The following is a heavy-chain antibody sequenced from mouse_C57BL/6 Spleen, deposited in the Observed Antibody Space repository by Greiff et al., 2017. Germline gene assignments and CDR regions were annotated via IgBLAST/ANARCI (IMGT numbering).Heavy chain of an antibody. J-gene: IGHJ2*01. CDR3: ARPPHYYGSPFDY. CDR1: GYTFTSYW. D-gene: IGHD1-1*01. Sequence: VPLQQPGAELVKPGASVKLSCKASGYTFTSYWMHWVKQRPGQGLEWIGMIHPNSGSTNYNEKFKSKATLTVDKSSSTAYMQLSSLTSEDSAVYYCARPPHYYGSPFDYWGQGTTLTVSS. CDR2: IHPNSGST. V-gene: IGHV1-64*01.